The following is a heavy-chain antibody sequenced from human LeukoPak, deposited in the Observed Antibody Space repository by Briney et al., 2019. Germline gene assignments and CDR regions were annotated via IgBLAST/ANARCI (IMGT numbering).Heavy chain of an antibody. V-gene: IGHV3-23*01. CDR1: GVNFDNYV. J-gene: IGHJ6*03. Sequence: GGSLRLSCAASGVNFDNYVMSWVRQAPGKGLEFVSSVSGQGKIYYSESVKGRFTVFRDNSQKTVFLQMDSLRVEDTALYYCAKSTNSPGNYYYLDVWGTGTTVIVSS. CDR2: VSGQGKI. CDR3: AKSTNSPGNYYYLDV. D-gene: IGHD2/OR15-2a*01.